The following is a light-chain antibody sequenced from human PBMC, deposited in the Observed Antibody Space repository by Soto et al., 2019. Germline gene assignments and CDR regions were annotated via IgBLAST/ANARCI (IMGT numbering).Light chain of an antibody. CDR3: AAWDDSLNGRV. V-gene: IGLV1-40*01. J-gene: IGLJ3*02. Sequence: QSVLTQPPSVSGAPGQRVTISCTGNSSNIGAGYDVHWYQHLPGTAPKLLIYSNNQRPSGVPDRFSGSKSGTSASLAISGLQSEDEADYYCAAWDDSLNGRVFGGGTKLTVL. CDR1: SSNIGAGYD. CDR2: SNN.